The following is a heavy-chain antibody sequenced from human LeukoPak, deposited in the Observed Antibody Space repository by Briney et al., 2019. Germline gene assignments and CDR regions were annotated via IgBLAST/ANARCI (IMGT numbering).Heavy chain of an antibody. CDR2: IYYSGST. Sequence: SETLSLTCTVSGGSISSRSYYWGWIRQPPGKGLEWIGSIYYSGSTYYNPSLKSRVTISVDTSKNQFSLKLSSVTAAVTAVYYCARSGSYGVDDYYYYYMDVWGKGTTVTVSS. J-gene: IGHJ6*03. CDR1: GGSISSRSYY. V-gene: IGHV4-39*01. CDR3: ARSGSYGVDDYYYYYMDV. D-gene: IGHD1-26*01.